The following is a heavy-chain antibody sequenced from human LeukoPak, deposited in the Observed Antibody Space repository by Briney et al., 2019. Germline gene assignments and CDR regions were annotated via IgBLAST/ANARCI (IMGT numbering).Heavy chain of an antibody. CDR1: GGTFSSYA. J-gene: IGHJ1*01. V-gene: IGHV1-69*13. Sequence: ASVPVSSKASGGTFSSYAIRWVGQAPGQGLEWMGGIIPSFVTAKYAQKFQGRATFTSDESTRTTHIKLSSLRSEDTAVYYCASSNDYGGNSPSFHWGQGTLVTVSS. CDR2: IIPSFVTA. CDR3: ASSNDYGGNSPSFH. D-gene: IGHD4-23*01.